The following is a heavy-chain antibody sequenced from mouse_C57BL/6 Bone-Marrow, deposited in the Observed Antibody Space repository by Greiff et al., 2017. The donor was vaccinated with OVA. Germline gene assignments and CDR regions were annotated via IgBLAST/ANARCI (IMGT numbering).Heavy chain of an antibody. CDR2: LDPSVSYP. CDR3: ARECFLLLYFDD. V-gene: IGHV1-69*01. Sequence: FTSYWLHWVKQRPGQGLERLGELDPSVSYPNSNQKSKGKCTLSVVKSSSTAYMQLSSLTSEDSAVYYCARECFLLLYFDDWGTGTPVTVSS. J-gene: IGHJ1*03. CDR1: FTSYW. D-gene: IGHD1-1*01.